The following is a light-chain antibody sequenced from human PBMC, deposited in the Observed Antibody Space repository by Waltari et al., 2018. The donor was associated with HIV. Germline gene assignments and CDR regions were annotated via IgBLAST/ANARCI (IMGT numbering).Light chain of an antibody. CDR3: NSRDSSGKHHWV. CDR2: NNN. J-gene: IGLJ3*02. CDR1: SLRSYY. V-gene: IGLV3-19*01. Sequence: SSELTQDPAVSVALGQTVRITCQGDSLRSYYESWYQQKPGQAPVLVIYNNNNRPSGIPDRFSGSSSGNTASLTITGAQAEDEADYYCNSRDSSGKHHWVFGGGTKLTVL.